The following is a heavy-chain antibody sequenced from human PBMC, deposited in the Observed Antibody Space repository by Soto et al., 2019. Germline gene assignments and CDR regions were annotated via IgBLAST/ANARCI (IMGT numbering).Heavy chain of an antibody. CDR2: IISKTDGGAT. V-gene: IGHV3-15*01. CDR3: AAGTGRTDFDY. J-gene: IGHJ4*02. CDR1: GFAFSHAW. D-gene: IGHD2-2*01. Sequence: EVQLVESGGGLVKPGGSIRLSCAASGFAFSHAWMSWVRQAPGKGLEWVGRIISKTDGGATHYAAPVKDRFIMSSDDSKNMLYLQMSSLKSEDTAVYYCAAGTGRTDFDYWGQGALVTVSS.